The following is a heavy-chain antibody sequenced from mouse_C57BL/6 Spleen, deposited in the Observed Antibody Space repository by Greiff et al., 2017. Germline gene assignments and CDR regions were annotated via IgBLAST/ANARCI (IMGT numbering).Heavy chain of an antibody. CDR3: ARSKDYYGSSWNWYFDV. CDR1: GYAFSSYW. CDR2: IYPGDGDT. Sequence: VKLVESGAELVKPGASVKISCKASGYAFSSYWMNWVKQRPGRGLEWIGQIYPGDGDTNYNGKFKGKATLTADKSSSTAYMQLSSLTSEDSAVYFCARSKDYYGSSWNWYFDVWGTGTTVTVSS. V-gene: IGHV1-80*01. J-gene: IGHJ1*03. D-gene: IGHD1-1*01.